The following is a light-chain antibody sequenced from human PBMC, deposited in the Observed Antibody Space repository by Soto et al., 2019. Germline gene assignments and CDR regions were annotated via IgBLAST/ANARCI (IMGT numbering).Light chain of an antibody. Sequence: QSVLTQPRSVSGSPGQSVTISCTGTSSDVGRYNFVSWYQQHPDKAPKLMIYDVIKRPSGVPDRFSGSKSGNTASLTIYGLQAEGEADYHCCSYAGSYTHVFGTGTKVTVL. CDR3: CSYAGSYTHV. J-gene: IGLJ1*01. CDR1: SSDVGRYNF. V-gene: IGLV2-11*01. CDR2: DVI.